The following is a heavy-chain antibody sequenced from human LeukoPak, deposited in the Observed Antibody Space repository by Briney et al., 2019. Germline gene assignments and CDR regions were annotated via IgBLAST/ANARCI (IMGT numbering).Heavy chain of an antibody. CDR3: ARAYYDFWSAAAGAFDI. J-gene: IGHJ3*02. D-gene: IGHD3-3*01. V-gene: IGHV3-7*01. CDR1: GFTFSNAW. Sequence: PGGSLRLSCAASGFTFSNAWMSWVRQAPGKGLEWVANIKQDGSEKYYVDSVKGRFTISRDNAKNSLYLQMNSLRAEDMAVYYCARAYYDFWSAAAGAFDIWGQGTMVTVSS. CDR2: IKQDGSEK.